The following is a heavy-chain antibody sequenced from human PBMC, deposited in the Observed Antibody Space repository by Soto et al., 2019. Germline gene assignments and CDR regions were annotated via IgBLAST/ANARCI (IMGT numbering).Heavy chain of an antibody. V-gene: IGHV4-39*01. CDR2: IFYVGNS. CDR3: ARQAAAPGIDLWFDP. D-gene: IGHD6-13*01. J-gene: IGHJ5*02. Sequence: PSETLSLTCNVSGGSISSSRSYWAWFRQPPGKELEWIAIIFYVGNSYYNPSLKSRVTVSVDTSKNQFSLKLDSVTAADTAVYYCARQAAAPGIDLWFDPWGQGTLVTVSS. CDR1: GGSISSSRSY.